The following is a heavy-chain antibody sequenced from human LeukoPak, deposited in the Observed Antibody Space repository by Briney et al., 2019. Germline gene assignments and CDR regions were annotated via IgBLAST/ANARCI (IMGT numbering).Heavy chain of an antibody. CDR1: GFTFNNYA. Sequence: PGGSLRLSCAASGFTFNNYAMSWVRQAPGKGLEWVSVIYSGGSTYYADSVKGRFTISRDNSKNTLYPQMNSLRAEDTAVYYCARERKFDPFDPWGQGTLVTVSS. J-gene: IGHJ5*02. CDR3: ARERKFDPFDP. D-gene: IGHD3-9*01. CDR2: IYSGGST. V-gene: IGHV3-66*02.